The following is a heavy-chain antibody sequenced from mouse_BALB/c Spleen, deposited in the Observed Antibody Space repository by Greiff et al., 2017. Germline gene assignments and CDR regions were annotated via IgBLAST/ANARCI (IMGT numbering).Heavy chain of an antibody. D-gene: IGHD4-1*01. CDR3: ARRTGFYAMDY. V-gene: IGHV1-14*01. CDR1: GYTFTSYV. CDR2: INPYNDGT. Sequence: VQLQQSGPELVKPGASVKMSCKASGYTFTSYVMHWVKQKPGQGLKWIGYINPYNDGTKYNEKFKGKATLTSDKSSSTAYMELSSLTSEDSAVYYCARRTGFYAMDYWGQGTSVTVSS. J-gene: IGHJ4*01.